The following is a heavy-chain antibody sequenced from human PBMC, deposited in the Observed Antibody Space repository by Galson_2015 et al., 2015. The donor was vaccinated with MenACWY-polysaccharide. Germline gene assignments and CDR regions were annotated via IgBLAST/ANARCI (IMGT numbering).Heavy chain of an antibody. D-gene: IGHD6-6*01. Sequence: SVKVSCRASGYTFTSNGISWVRQAPGQGLEFMGWISTYNGNTDNAQKFQGRVTMTTDTSTATAFMELRSLGSDDTAVYYCARDGSSSTAPRPSKYWGQGTLVTVSS. V-gene: IGHV1-18*01. CDR3: ARDGSSSTAPRPSKY. CDR2: ISTYNGNT. J-gene: IGHJ4*02. CDR1: GYTFTSNG.